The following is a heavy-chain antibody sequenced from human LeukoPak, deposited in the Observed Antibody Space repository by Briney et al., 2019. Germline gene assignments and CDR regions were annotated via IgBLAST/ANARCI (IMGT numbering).Heavy chain of an antibody. CDR2: IYYSGST. J-gene: IGHJ4*02. V-gene: IGHV4-39*01. CDR3: ARHSVGGGYDPPNFDY. CDR1: GGSISSSSYY. D-gene: IGHD5-12*01. Sequence: SETLSLTCTVSGGSISSSSYYWGWIRQPPGKGLEWIGSIYYSGSTYYNPSLKSRVTISVDTSKNQFSLKLSSVTAADTAVYYCARHSVGGGYDPPNFDYWGQGTLVTVSS.